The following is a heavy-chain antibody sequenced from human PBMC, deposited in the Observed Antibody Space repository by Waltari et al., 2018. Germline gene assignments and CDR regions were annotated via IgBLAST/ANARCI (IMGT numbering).Heavy chain of an antibody. CDR3: ARGQYYDSSGYYLYYFDY. Sequence: EVQLVESGGGLVQPGGSLRLSCAASGFTFSSYWMSWVRQAPGKGLEWVANIKQDGREKYYVDAVKGRFTISRDNAKNSLYLQMNSLRAEDTAVYYCARGQYYDSSGYYLYYFDYWGQGTLVTVSS. CDR2: IKQDGREK. CDR1: GFTFSSYW. J-gene: IGHJ4*02. V-gene: IGHV3-7*01. D-gene: IGHD3-22*01.